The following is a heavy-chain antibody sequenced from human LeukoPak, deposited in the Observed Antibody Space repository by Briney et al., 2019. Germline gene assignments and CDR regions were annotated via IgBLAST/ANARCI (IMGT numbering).Heavy chain of an antibody. V-gene: IGHV3-23*01. CDR1: GFTFHNYV. Sequence: GGSLRLSCAGSGFTFHNYVINWLRQAPGKGLECVAAISGTGTNTFYADSVKGRFTISKEFSKNTLYLQMHGLRAEDTAVYYCARNNYDTIKAASDVWGQGTMVSVS. D-gene: IGHD3-16*01. J-gene: IGHJ3*01. CDR2: ISGTGTNT. CDR3: ARNNYDTIKAASDV.